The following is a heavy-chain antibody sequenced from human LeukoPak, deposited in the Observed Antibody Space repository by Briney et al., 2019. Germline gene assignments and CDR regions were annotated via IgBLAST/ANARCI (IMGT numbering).Heavy chain of an antibody. Sequence: PGGSLRLSCAASGFTFSGSAMHWVSQASGKGLEWVGRIRSKANSYATAYAASVKGRFTISRDDSKNTAYLQMNSLKTEDTAVYYCTRNIWFGAPFDYWGQGTLVTVSS. CDR1: GFTFSGSA. CDR2: IRSKANSYAT. J-gene: IGHJ4*02. CDR3: TRNIWFGAPFDY. V-gene: IGHV3-73*01. D-gene: IGHD3-10*01.